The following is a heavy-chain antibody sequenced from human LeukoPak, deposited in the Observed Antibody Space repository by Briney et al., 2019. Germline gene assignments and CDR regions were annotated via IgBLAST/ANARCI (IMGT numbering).Heavy chain of an antibody. CDR1: GGSMSYHY. Sequence: SETLSLTCTVSGGSMSYHYWSWIRQPPGKGLEWIGYIHYSGSTNYNSSLKSRVSISVDTSKNQFSLKLSSVTAADTAAYYCARDRLYYFDHWGQGTLVTVSS. D-gene: IGHD6-6*01. J-gene: IGHJ4*02. CDR2: IHYSGST. V-gene: IGHV4-59*11. CDR3: ARDRLYYFDH.